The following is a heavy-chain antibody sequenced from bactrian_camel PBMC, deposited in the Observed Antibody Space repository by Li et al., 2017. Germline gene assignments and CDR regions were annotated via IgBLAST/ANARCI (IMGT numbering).Heavy chain of an antibody. J-gene: IGHJ6*01. Sequence: HVQLVESGGGLVQPGGSLRLSCSASGFTFSSYGMVWVRQAPGKGLEWVSGIYSDDKHYTDSVKGRFTISRDYREGTVSLQMNNLKPEDTGLYFCAAGAIGRCRQEFSRSDFAYWGQGTQVTVS. CDR3: AAGAIGRCRQEFSRSDFAY. CDR1: GFTFSSYG. CDR2: IYSDDK. D-gene: IGHD1*01. V-gene: IGHV3S9*01.